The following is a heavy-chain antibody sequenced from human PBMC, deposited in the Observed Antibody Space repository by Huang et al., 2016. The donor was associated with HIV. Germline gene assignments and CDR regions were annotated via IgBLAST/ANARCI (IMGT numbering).Heavy chain of an antibody. V-gene: IGHV1-69*01. Sequence: QLLLVQSGAEVKEPGSSVKVSCKASGGSFNNYTISWLRQAPGHGREWLGGIVPIFGAPNFAQKFQGRVTITADEYTKTAYMELSSLSSEDTAIYYCARDSRGDGYNYENGFDYWGQGTLVTVSS. D-gene: IGHD5-12*01. J-gene: IGHJ4*02. CDR3: ARDSRGDGYNYENGFDY. CDR2: IVPIFGAP. CDR1: GGSFNNYT.